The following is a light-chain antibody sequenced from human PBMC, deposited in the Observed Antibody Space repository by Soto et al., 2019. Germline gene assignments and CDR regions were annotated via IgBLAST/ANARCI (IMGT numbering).Light chain of an antibody. V-gene: IGKV4-1*01. CDR1: QSVFYSSNNKNY. CDR2: WAS. Sequence: DIVMTQSPDSLAVSLGERATIDCKSSQSVFYSSNNKNYLAWYQQKPGQPPKLLIYWASTRESGVPDRFSGSGSGTDFTLTTSNLQAEDVAVYYFQQYYGNPYTFGQGTKLEIK. J-gene: IGKJ2*01. CDR3: QQYYGNPYT.